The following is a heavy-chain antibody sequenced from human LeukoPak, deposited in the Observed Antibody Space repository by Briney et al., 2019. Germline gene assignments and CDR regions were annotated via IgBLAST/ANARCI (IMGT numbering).Heavy chain of an antibody. J-gene: IGHJ4*02. CDR1: GFTFSTYW. Sequence: GGSLRLSCAASGFTFSTYWKHWLRQVPGKGLVWVSRVNSYGSSTDYADSVKGRFTISRDNAKNTLYLQMSSVRAEDTAVYYCARDLSSGGDYWGRGPLVTASS. V-gene: IGHV3-74*01. D-gene: IGHD6-19*01. CDR2: VNSYGSST. CDR3: ARDLSSGGDY.